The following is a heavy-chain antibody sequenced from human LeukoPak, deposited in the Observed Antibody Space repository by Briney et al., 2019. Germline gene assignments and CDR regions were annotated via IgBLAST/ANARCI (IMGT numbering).Heavy chain of an antibody. D-gene: IGHD3-10*01. CDR2: ITGSGEST. Sequence: GGSLRLPCVASGFTFSNYAMSWVRQAPGKGLEWVSGITGSGESTYYTDSVKGRFTISRDNSKSSVNLQMNSLRAEDTAIYYCAKDKIRGVIGTLDNWGQGTMVTVSS. CDR3: AKDKIRGVIGTLDN. J-gene: IGHJ3*02. V-gene: IGHV3-23*01. CDR1: GFTFSNYA.